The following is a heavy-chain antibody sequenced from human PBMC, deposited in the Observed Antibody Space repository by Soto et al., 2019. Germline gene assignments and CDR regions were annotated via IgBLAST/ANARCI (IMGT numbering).Heavy chain of an antibody. CDR1: GGSFSGYY. J-gene: IGHJ6*02. CDR2: INHSGST. V-gene: IGHV4-34*01. Sequence: SETLSLTCAVYGGSFSGYYWSWIRQPPGKGLEWIGEINHSGSTNYNPSLKSRVTISVDTSKNQFSLKLSSVTAADTAVYYCARTMGSGRYSYYYYYGMDVWGQGTTVTVSS. CDR3: ARTMGSGRYSYYYYYGMDV. D-gene: IGHD6-19*01.